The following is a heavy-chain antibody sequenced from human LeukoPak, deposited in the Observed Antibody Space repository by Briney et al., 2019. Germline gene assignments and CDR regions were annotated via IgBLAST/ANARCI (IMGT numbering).Heavy chain of an antibody. Sequence: SETLSLTCTVSGGSISSCHWNWIRQPPGKGLEWIGYIYYTGSTNYNPSLKSRVTISVDTSKNQFSLKLSSVTAADTAVYYCARDRGVAVAGPPGYWGQGTLVTVSS. CDR2: IYYTGST. V-gene: IGHV4-59*12. D-gene: IGHD6-19*01. CDR3: ARDRGVAVAGPPGY. CDR1: GGSISSCH. J-gene: IGHJ4*02.